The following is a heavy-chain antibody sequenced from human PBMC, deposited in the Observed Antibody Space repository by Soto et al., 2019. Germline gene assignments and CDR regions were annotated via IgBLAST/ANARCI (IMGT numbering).Heavy chain of an antibody. Sequence: EVQLLETGGNLIQPGGSLRLSCAASGFTIISNSMSWVRQAPGRGLKWVSVIDSSGDTYYTDSVKGRFILSRDTSRNTLYLQMNNLRTEDTAVYYCARWHPNLHFLDSWGQGTLVTVSS. CDR3: ARWHPNLHFLDS. V-gene: IGHV3-53*02. CDR1: GFTIISNS. CDR2: IDSSGDT. D-gene: IGHD3-3*02. J-gene: IGHJ4*02.